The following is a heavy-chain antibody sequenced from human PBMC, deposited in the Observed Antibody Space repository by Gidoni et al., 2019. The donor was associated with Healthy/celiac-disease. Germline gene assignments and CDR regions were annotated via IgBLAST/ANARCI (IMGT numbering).Heavy chain of an antibody. J-gene: IGHJ6*02. CDR3: AKDMSPYSNLYYYGMDV. V-gene: IGHV3-43D*03. CDR2: SSWDGGST. D-gene: IGHD4-4*01. CDR1: GFTFDDYT. Sequence: EMHLVESGVVVVQPGGSLRLSCAASGFTFDDYTMHWVRQAPGKGLEWVSLSSWDGGSTYYADSVKGRFTISRDNSKNSLYLQMNSLRAEDTALYYCAKDMSPYSNLYYYGMDVWGQGTTVTVSS.